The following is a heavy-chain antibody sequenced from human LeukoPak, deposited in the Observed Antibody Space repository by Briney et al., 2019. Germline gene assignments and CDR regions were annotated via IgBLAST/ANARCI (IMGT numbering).Heavy chain of an antibody. CDR1: GYTFTGYY. Sequence: ASVKVSFKTSGYTFTGYYMHWLRQAPGQGLEWMGWINPNSGGTNYAQKFQGRVTMTRDTSISTAYMDLRRLTSDDTAVYYCASSYSYGNYWGQGTLVTVSS. J-gene: IGHJ4*02. V-gene: IGHV1-2*02. CDR3: ASSYSYGNY. D-gene: IGHD5-18*01. CDR2: INPNSGGT.